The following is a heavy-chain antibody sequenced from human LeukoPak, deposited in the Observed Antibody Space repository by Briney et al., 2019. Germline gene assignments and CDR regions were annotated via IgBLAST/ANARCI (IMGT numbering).Heavy chain of an antibody. CDR2: MNPNSGNT. Sequence: GASVKVSCKASRYTFTSYDINWVRQATGQGLEWMGWMNPNSGNTGYAQKFQGRITMTRNTSISTVYMELSSLKSEDTAVYYCARADYWGDYWGQGTLVTVSS. CDR1: RYTFTSYD. V-gene: IGHV1-8*01. D-gene: IGHD3-3*01. CDR3: ARADYWGDY. J-gene: IGHJ4*02.